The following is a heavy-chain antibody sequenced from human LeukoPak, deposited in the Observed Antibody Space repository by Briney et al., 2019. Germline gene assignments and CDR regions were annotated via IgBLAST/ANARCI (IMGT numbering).Heavy chain of an antibody. CDR2: ISSSSSTI. J-gene: IGHJ3*02. V-gene: IGHV3-48*02. CDR1: GCTFSRYS. D-gene: IGHD2-15*01. CDR3: ARETGYAFDI. Sequence: GGALRLSRAASGCTFSRYSMLWVRQAPGRGREWLSCISSSSSTISYADSVKGRFTISRENAKNSLFLLMNRLRDEDTAVYYCARETGYAFDIWGQGTMVTVSS.